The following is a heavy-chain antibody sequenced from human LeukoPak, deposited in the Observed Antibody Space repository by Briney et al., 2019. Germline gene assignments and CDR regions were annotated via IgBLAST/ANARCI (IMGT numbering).Heavy chain of an antibody. CDR2: MNPNSGNT. J-gene: IGHJ5*02. CDR3: ARGTYYYDSSGQFDP. V-gene: IGHV1-8*02. Sequence: ASVKVSCKASGGTFSSYAISWVRQAPGQGLEWMGWMNPNSGNTGYAQKFQGRVTMTRNTSISTAYMELSSLRSEDTAVYYCARGTYYYDSSGQFDPWGQGTLVTVSS. CDR1: GGTFSSYA. D-gene: IGHD3-22*01.